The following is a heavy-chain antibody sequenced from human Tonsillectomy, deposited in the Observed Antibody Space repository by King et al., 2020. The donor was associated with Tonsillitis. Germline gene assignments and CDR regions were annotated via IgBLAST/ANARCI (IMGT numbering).Heavy chain of an antibody. CDR2: IYPGDSDT. Sequence: VQLVESGAEVKKPGESLKISCKGSGYSFTSYWIGWVRQMPGKGLEWMGIIYPGDSDTRYSPSFQGQVTISADKSISTAYLQWSSLKAADTAMYYCARQSKSSPGIAVASWFDPWGQGTLVTVSS. D-gene: IGHD6-19*01. CDR3: ARQSKSSPGIAVASWFDP. V-gene: IGHV5-51*01. CDR1: GYSFTSYW. J-gene: IGHJ5*02.